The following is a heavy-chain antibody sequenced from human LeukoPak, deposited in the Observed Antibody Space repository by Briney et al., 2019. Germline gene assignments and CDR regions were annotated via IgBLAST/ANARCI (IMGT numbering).Heavy chain of an antibody. V-gene: IGHV1-8*01. D-gene: IGHD3-3*01. Sequence: GASVKVSCKASGYTVTNYDIHWVRQATGQGLDWMGWMNPNSGNTGYAQKFHGRVTMTRNTSISTVYMELNSLRSEDTAVYYCASAVLWSGYYYYYYYMDVWGKGTTVTVSS. CDR3: ASAVLWSGYYYYYYYMDV. CDR1: GYTVTNYD. CDR2: MNPNSGNT. J-gene: IGHJ6*03.